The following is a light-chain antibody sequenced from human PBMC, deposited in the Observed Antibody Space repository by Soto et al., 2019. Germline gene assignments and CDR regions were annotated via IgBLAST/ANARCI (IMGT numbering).Light chain of an antibody. CDR3: QQYGSTPRT. Sequence: EVGWTQWPGTLSLSPGERATLSCRASQSVSSNYLAWYQQKPGQAPRLLIYGASSRATGIPDRFSGSGSGTDFTLTISRLEPEDFAVYYCQQYGSTPRTFGPGTKVDIK. J-gene: IGKJ1*01. CDR1: QSVSSNY. V-gene: IGKV3-20*01. CDR2: GAS.